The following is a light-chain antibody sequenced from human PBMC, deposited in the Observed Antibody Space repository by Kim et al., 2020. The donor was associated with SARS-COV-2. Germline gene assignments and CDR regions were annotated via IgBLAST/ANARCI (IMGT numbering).Light chain of an antibody. CDR1: ELEVKY. V-gene: IGLV3-1*01. Sequence: VSPGQTASITCAGDELEVKYACCYQQKPGQSPVLVIYQDSQRPSGIPERFSVSNSGTTATLTISGTQAMDEADYYCQAWDSSTAVFGGGTQLTVL. CDR3: QAWDSSTAV. CDR2: QDS. J-gene: IGLJ2*01.